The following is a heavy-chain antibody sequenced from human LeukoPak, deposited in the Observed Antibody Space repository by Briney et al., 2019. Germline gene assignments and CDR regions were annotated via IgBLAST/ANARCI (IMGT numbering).Heavy chain of an antibody. CDR3: AREGRIAAADW. J-gene: IGHJ4*02. CDR1: GGSISSSSYY. CDR2: IYYSGST. V-gene: IGHV4-39*07. D-gene: IGHD6-13*01. Sequence: SETLSLTCTVSGGSISSSSYYWGWIRQPPGKGLEWIGSIYYSGSTYYNPSLKSRVTISVDTSKNQFSLKLSSVTAADTAVYYCAREGRIAAADWWGQGTLVTVSS.